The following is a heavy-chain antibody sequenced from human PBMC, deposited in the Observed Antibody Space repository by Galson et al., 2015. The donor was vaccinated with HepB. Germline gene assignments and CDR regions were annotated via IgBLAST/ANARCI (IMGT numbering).Heavy chain of an antibody. V-gene: IGHV1-2*06. CDR1: GYTFTGYY. Sequence: SVKVSCKASGYTFTGYYMHWVRQAPGQGLEWMGRINPNSGGTNYAQKLQGRVTMTRDTSISTAYMELSRLRSDDTAVYYCARDGTGLRFLEWLLSSYYYGMDVWGQGTTVTVSS. J-gene: IGHJ6*02. CDR3: ARDGTGLRFLEWLLSSYYYGMDV. D-gene: IGHD3-3*01. CDR2: INPNSGGT.